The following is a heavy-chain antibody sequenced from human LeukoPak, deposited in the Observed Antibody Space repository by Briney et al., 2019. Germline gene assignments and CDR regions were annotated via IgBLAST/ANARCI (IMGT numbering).Heavy chain of an antibody. D-gene: IGHD3-10*01. CDR3: AREEGVGFGELVWGKHNDY. V-gene: IGHV3-30*04. CDR2: ISYDGSNK. J-gene: IGHJ4*02. CDR1: GFTFSSYA. Sequence: GRSLRLSCAASGFTFSSYAMHWVRQAPGKGLEWVAVISYDGSNKYYADSVKGRFTISRDNSKNTLYLQMNSLRAEDTAVYYCAREEGVGFGELVWGKHNDYWGQGTLVTVSS.